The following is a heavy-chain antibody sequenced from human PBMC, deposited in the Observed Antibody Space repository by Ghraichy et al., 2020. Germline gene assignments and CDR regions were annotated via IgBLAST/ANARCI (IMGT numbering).Heavy chain of an antibody. CDR1: GGSISSYY. Sequence: ESLNISCTVSGGSISSYYWSWIRQPPGKRLEWIGYIYYSGSTNYNPSLKSRVTISVDASKKHFSLKLRSVTAADTAMYYCARQAVAADHFYYYGMDVWGQGTTVTVSS. CDR3: ARQAVAADHFYYYGMDV. J-gene: IGHJ6*02. V-gene: IGHV4-59*08. D-gene: IGHD6-13*01. CDR2: IYYSGST.